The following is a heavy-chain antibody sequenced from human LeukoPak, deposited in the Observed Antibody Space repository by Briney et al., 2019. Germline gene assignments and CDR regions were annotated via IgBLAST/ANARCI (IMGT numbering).Heavy chain of an antibody. CDR2: MNPNSGNT. Sequence: ASVKVSCKASGYTFTSYDINWVRQATGQGLEWMGWMNPNSGNTGYAQKFQGRVTITADKSTSTAYMELSSLRSEDTAVYYCAREDGSGSPTLDYWGQGTLVTVSS. V-gene: IGHV1-8*01. D-gene: IGHD3-10*01. J-gene: IGHJ4*02. CDR1: GYTFTSYD. CDR3: AREDGSGSPTLDY.